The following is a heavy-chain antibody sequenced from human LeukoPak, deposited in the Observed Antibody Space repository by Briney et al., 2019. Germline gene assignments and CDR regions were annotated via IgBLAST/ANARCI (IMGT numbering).Heavy chain of an antibody. Sequence: PGGSLRLSCAAAGLTVSSNYMTWVRQAPGKGLEWVSVFYNGTNTYYADSVKGRFTTSRDNSKNTLYLQMNSLRVEDTAVYFCARVGSGNTYGYADYWGQGTLVTVSS. CDR3: ARVGSGNTYGYADY. D-gene: IGHD5-18*01. CDR1: GLTVSSNY. CDR2: FYNGTNT. V-gene: IGHV3-66*01. J-gene: IGHJ4*02.